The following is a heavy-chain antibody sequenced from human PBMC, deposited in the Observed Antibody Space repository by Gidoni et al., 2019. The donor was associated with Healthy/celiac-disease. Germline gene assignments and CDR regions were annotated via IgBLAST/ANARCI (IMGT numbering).Heavy chain of an antibody. CDR1: GGSISSYY. D-gene: IGHD2-15*01. J-gene: IGHJ4*02. CDR3: ARDLCSGGSCYSDY. Sequence: QVQLQESGPGLVKPSETLSLTCPVSGGSISSYYWSWRRPPPGKGLEWIGYIYYSGSTTSNPSLKSRVTISVDTSKTPFSLTLSSVTAADTAVYYCARDLCSGGSCYSDYWGQGTLVTVSS. V-gene: IGHV4-59*01. CDR2: IYYSGST.